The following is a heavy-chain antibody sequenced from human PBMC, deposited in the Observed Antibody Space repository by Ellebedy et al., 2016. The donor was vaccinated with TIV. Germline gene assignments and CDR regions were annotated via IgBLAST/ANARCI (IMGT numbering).Heavy chain of an antibody. D-gene: IGHD4-17*01. CDR2: INQDGSEK. Sequence: GGSLKISCAAPGFTFSSYWMSWVRQAPGKGLEWVANINQDGSEKYYVDSVKGRFTISRDNAKNSLYLQMNGLGADDTAVYYCVTDGSYGDYRSPTHAFEFWGQGTMVTVSS. V-gene: IGHV3-7*01. J-gene: IGHJ3*01. CDR3: VTDGSYGDYRSPTHAFEF. CDR1: GFTFSSYW.